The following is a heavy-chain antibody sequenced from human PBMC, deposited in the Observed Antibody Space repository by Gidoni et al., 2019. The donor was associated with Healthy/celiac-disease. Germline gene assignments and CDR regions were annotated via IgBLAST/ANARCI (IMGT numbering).Heavy chain of an antibody. CDR2: ISSSSGTI. CDR3: ARANDYGDYETFDY. CDR1: GFTFSGYS. D-gene: IGHD4-17*01. Sequence: EVQLVESGGGLVQPGGSLRLSCASSGFTFSGYSMNWVRQAPGKGLEWVSYISSSSGTIYYADAGKGRFSISRDNAKSSLYLQMNRLRDEDTAVYYGARANDYGDYETFDYWGQGTLVTVSS. V-gene: IGHV3-48*02. J-gene: IGHJ4*02.